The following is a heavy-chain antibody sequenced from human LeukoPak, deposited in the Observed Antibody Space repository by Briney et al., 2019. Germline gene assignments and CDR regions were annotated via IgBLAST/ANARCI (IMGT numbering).Heavy chain of an antibody. Sequence: SETLSLTCTGSGGSISSHYWSWIRQPPGKGLEWIGYIYYSGSTNYNPSLKSRVTISVDTSKNQFSLKLSSVTAADTAVYYCARANTVTTGYYFDYWGQGTLVTVSS. CDR3: ARANTVTTGYYFDY. CDR1: GGSISSHY. V-gene: IGHV4-59*11. CDR2: IYYSGST. D-gene: IGHD4-17*01. J-gene: IGHJ4*02.